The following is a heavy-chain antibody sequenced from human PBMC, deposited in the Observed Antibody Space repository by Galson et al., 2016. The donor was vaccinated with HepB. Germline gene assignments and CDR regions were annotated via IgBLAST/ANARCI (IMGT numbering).Heavy chain of an antibody. CDR1: GDSISNVGRH. J-gene: IGHJ4*02. V-gene: IGHV4-39*01. CDR2: IHSSGTS. D-gene: IGHD6-25*01. CDR3: VRLGPAAAVANRRGSIY. Sequence: ETLSLTCTVPGDSISNVGRHWGWFRQSPGMGLEYLGSIHSSGTSYYNPSLTSRVTVSADTSRNQFFLSLTSVTAADTAIYYCVRLGPAAAVANRRGSIYWSQGTRVTVSS.